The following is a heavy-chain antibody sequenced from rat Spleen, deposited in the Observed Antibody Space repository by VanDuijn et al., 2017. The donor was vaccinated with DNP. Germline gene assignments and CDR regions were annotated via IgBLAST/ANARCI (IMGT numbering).Heavy chain of an antibody. V-gene: IGHV5-7*01. D-gene: IGHD1-2*01. CDR1: GFTFSDYA. CDR3: ARHSSYGD. J-gene: IGHJ2*01. Sequence: EVQVLESGGGLVQPGNSLKLSCAASGFTFSDYAMAWVRQAPKKGLEWVATISYDGSRTYYRDSVKGRFTISRDNAKSTLYLQMDSLRSEDTATYYCARHSSYGDWGQGVMVTVSS. CDR2: ISYDGSRT.